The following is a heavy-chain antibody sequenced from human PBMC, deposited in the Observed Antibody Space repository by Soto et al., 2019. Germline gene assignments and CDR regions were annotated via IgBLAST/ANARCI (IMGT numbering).Heavy chain of an antibody. Sequence: QVQLVQSGAEVKKPGSSVKVSCKASGGTFSSYTISWVRQAPGQGLEWMGRIIPILGIANYAQKFQGRVTITADKSTSTAYMELSSLRSEDTAVYYCARDHYGSMVRGVDWFDPWGQGTLVTVSS. CDR2: IIPILGIA. D-gene: IGHD3-10*01. CDR3: ARDHYGSMVRGVDWFDP. J-gene: IGHJ5*02. V-gene: IGHV1-69*08. CDR1: GGTFSSYT.